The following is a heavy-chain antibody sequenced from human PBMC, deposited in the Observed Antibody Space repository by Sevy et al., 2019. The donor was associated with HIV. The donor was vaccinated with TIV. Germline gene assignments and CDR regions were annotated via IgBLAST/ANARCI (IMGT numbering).Heavy chain of an antibody. V-gene: IGHV4-38-2*01. Sequence: SETLSLTCAVSGYSISSGYYWGWIRQPPGKGLEWIGSIYHSGSTYHNPSLKSRVTISVDTSKNQFSLKLSSVTAADTAVYYCARGPKKTYYYYYMDVWGKRTTVTVSS. CDR2: IYHSGST. CDR1: GYSISSGYY. CDR3: ARGPKKTYYYYYMDV. J-gene: IGHJ6*03.